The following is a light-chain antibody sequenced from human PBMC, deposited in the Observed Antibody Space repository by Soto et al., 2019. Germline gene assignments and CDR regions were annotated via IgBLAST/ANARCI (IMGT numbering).Light chain of an antibody. CDR3: QQSYSTWT. J-gene: IGKJ1*01. CDR2: AAS. V-gene: IGKV1-39*01. CDR1: QGISSY. Sequence: DIQLTQSRSSLSASVGDRVTIRFRVSQGISSYLNWYRQKPGKVPKLLIYAASSLQSGVPSRFSGSGSGTDFTLTISSLQPEDFATYYCQQSYSTWTFGQGTKVDIK.